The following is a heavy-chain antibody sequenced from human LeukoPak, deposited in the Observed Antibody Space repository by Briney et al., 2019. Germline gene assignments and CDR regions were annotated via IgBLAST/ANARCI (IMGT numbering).Heavy chain of an antibody. V-gene: IGHV3-30*18. CDR1: GFTFDDYG. D-gene: IGHD6-6*01. J-gene: IGHJ4*02. CDR2: ISYDGKNI. CDR3: AKDEQLGAGGY. Sequence: GGSLRLSCAASGFTFDDYGMSWVRQAPGKGLEWVSAISYDGKNIHYADSVKGRFTISRDNSRNTVYLQMNSLRVEDTAVYYCAKDEQLGAGGYWGQGTPVTVSS.